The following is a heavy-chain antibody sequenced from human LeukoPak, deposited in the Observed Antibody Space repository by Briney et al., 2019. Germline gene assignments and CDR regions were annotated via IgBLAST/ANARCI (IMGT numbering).Heavy chain of an antibody. J-gene: IGHJ4*02. V-gene: IGHV3-53*01. CDR3: ARGSIAASFDY. CDR2: IYSGGST. D-gene: IGHD6-6*01. Sequence: PGGSLRLSCAASGFTVSSNYMSWVRPAPGKGLEWVSVIYSGGSTYYADSVKGRFTISRDNSKNTLYLQMNSLRAEDTAVYYCARGSIAASFDYWGQGTLVTVSS. CDR1: GFTVSSNY.